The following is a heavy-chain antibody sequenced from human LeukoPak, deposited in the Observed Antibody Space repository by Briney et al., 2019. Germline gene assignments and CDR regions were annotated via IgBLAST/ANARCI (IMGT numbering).Heavy chain of an antibody. CDR3: AKSSHLTSQSFDY. CDR1: GFTFSSYA. J-gene: IGHJ4*02. V-gene: IGHV3-23*01. Sequence: QPGGSLRLSCAASGFTFSSYAMSWVRQAPGKGLEWVSGISGSGGSTYYEDSVKGRLTISRDNSKNTLYLQMNSLRAEDTAVYYCAKSSHLTSQSFDYWGQGTLVTVSS. CDR2: ISGSGGST. D-gene: IGHD3-16*01.